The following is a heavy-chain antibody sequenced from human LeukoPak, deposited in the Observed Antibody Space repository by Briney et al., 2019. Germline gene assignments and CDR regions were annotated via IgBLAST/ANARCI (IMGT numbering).Heavy chain of an antibody. CDR1: GFTFSSYG. CDR2: ISYDGSNK. CDR3: AKDRPYSSGWPYYFDY. J-gene: IGHJ4*02. D-gene: IGHD6-25*01. V-gene: IGHV3-30*18. Sequence: PGGSLRLSCAASGFTFSSYGMHWVRQAPGKGLEWVAVISYDGSNKYYADSVKGRFTISRDNSKNTLYLQMNSLRAEDTAVYYCAKDRPYSSGWPYYFDYWGQGTLVTVSS.